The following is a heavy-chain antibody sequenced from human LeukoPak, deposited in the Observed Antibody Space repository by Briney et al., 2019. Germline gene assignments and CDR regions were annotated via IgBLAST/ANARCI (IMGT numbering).Heavy chain of an antibody. Sequence: SETLSLTCTVSGGSISSYYWSWIRQSPGKGLEWIGEVNHSGSPNYNPSLKSRVTMLVDTSKNQFSLMLTSLTAADTSVYYCARQAVTVTTFKDHYYGLDVWGQGTTVTVSS. V-gene: IGHV4-34*01. CDR2: VNHSGSP. D-gene: IGHD4-17*01. J-gene: IGHJ6*02. CDR3: ARQAVTVTTFKDHYYGLDV. CDR1: GGSISSYY.